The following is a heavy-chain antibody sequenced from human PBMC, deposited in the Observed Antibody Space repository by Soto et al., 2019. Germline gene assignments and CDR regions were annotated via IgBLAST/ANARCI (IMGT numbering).Heavy chain of an antibody. D-gene: IGHD5-18*01. Sequence: QIQLVQSGSAVEKPGASVKVSCKASGYTFNTYAITWVRQAPGQGLEWMGWISPNNGKTRYTQRLQDRITMTTDTSTNTAYMELRSLRSDDTAMYFCARISLPGYPDYWGQGTLVTVSS. CDR3: ARISLPGYPDY. CDR2: ISPNNGKT. J-gene: IGHJ4*02. V-gene: IGHV1-18*01. CDR1: GYTFNTYA.